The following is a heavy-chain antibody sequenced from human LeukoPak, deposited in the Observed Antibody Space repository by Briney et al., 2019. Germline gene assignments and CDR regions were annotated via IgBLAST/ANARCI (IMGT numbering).Heavy chain of an antibody. CDR2: IIPIFGTA. CDR1: GYTLTELS. CDR3: ARVKQGTHCGGDCYSDAFDI. J-gene: IGHJ3*02. D-gene: IGHD2-21*01. V-gene: IGHV1-69*05. Sequence: ASVKVSCKVSGYTLTELSMHWVRQAPGQGLEWMGGIIPIFGTANYAQKFQGRVTITTDESTSTAYMELSSLRSEDTAVYYCARVKQGTHCGGDCYSDAFDIWGQGTMVTVSS.